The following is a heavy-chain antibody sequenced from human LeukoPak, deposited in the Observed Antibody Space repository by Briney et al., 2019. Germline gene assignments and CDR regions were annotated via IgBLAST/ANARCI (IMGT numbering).Heavy chain of an antibody. Sequence: SVKVSCKASGGTFSSYAISWVRQAPGQGLEWMGRIIPILGIANYAQKFQGRVTITADKSTSTAYMELTSLRSEDTAIYYCVTEGYCTSDSCYVHWGQGTLVTVSS. CDR3: VTEGYCTSDSCYVH. CDR2: IIPILGIA. V-gene: IGHV1-69*04. D-gene: IGHD2-2*01. CDR1: GGTFSSYA. J-gene: IGHJ4*02.